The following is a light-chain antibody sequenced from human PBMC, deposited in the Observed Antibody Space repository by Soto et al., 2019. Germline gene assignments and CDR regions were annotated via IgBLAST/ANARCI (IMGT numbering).Light chain of an antibody. J-gene: IGKJ1*01. CDR1: QSVRSN. V-gene: IGKV3-15*01. CDR2: GAS. CDR3: QHYNNWPPWT. Sequence: EIVMTQSPVTLSVSPGERATLSCRASQSVRSNLAWYQQKPGQAPRLLIYGASTRATGVPARFSGSGSGTAFTLTISSLQSEDFAVYYCQHYNNWPPWTFGQGTKVEIK.